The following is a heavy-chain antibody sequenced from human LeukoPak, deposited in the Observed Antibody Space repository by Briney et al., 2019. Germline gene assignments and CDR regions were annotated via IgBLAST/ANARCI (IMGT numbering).Heavy chain of an antibody. J-gene: IGHJ3*02. CDR2: INSGSSTI. CDR1: AFSLRSYS. CDR3: ARVLLERPGIDSFDM. V-gene: IGHV3-48*01. D-gene: IGHD1-1*01. Sequence: GGSLRLSCGASAFSLRSYSMDWVRQAPGKGMEWVSHINSGSSTIYYADSVKGRFTISRDNAGNSLYLHMNSLRAEDTAVYYCARVLLERPGIDSFDMWGQGTMVTVSS.